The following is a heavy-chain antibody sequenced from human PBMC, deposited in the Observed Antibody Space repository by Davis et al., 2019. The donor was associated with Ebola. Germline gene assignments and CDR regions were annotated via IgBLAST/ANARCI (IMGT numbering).Heavy chain of an antibody. J-gene: IGHJ6*02. Sequence: ASVKVSCKASGYTFTSYGISWVRQAPGQGLEWMGWISAYNGNTNYAQKLQGRVTMTTDTSTSTAYMELRSLRSDDTAVYYCARGVPNVLRFLEWLLPYYYYGMDVWGQGTTVTVSS. CDR1: GYTFTSYG. V-gene: IGHV1-18*01. CDR3: ARGVPNVLRFLEWLLPYYYYGMDV. CDR2: ISAYNGNT. D-gene: IGHD3-3*01.